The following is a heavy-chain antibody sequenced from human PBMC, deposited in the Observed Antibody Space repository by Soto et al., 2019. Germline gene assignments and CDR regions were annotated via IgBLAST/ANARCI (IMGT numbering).Heavy chain of an antibody. CDR3: ARVGGREMATLPGY. CDR2: ISYDGSNK. Sequence: LRLSCAASGFPFSSYAMHWVRQAPGKGLEWVAVISYDGSNKYYADSVKGRFTISRDNSKNTLYLQMNSLRAEDTAVYYCARVGGREMATLPGYWGQGTLVTVSS. V-gene: IGHV3-30-3*01. J-gene: IGHJ4*02. D-gene: IGHD5-12*01. CDR1: GFPFSSYA.